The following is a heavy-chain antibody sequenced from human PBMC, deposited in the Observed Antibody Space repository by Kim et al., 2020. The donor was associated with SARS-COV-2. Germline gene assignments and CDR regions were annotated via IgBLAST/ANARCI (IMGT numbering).Heavy chain of an antibody. CDR2: ISGSGGTT. CDR1: GFTFTKYA. V-gene: IGHV3-23*01. Sequence: GGSLRLSCAASGFTFTKYAMSWVRQAPGKGLEWVSVISGSGGTTSYADSVKGRFTMSRDNSNNTVYLQMNNLRAEDTAVYYCAKDRMATIPYAMDVWGQGTTVTVSS. D-gene: IGHD5-12*01. CDR3: AKDRMATIPYAMDV. J-gene: IGHJ6*02.